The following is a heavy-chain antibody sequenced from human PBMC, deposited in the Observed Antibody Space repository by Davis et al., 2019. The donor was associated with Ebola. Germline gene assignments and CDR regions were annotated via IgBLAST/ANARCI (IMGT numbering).Heavy chain of an antibody. D-gene: IGHD6-19*01. Sequence: PSETLSLTCTVSGGSISSYYWSWIRQPPGKGLEWIGYIYYSGSTNYNPSLKSRVTISVDTSENQFFLRLTSVTAADTAIYYCARRWTTGWFLDYWGQGTLVTVSS. V-gene: IGHV4-59*12. CDR1: GGSISSYY. CDR2: IYYSGST. J-gene: IGHJ4*02. CDR3: ARRWTTGWFLDY.